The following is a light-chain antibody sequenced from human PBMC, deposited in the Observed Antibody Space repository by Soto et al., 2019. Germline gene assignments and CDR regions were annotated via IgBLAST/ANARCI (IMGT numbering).Light chain of an antibody. CDR2: KAS. V-gene: IGKV1-5*03. J-gene: IGKJ3*01. CDR1: QSISSW. Sequence: DIQMTQSPSTLSASVGDRVTITCRASQSISSWLAWYQQKPGKAPKLLIYKASSLESGVPSRFSGSGSGTEFTLTISSLQPDDFASYYCQQYNSYPLAFGPRIKVDIK. CDR3: QQYNSYPLA.